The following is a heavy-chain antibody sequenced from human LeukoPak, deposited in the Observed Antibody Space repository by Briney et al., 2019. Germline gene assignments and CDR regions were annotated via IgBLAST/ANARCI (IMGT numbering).Heavy chain of an antibody. V-gene: IGHV4-59*12. Sequence: PSETLSLTCTVSGGSISSYYWSWIRQPPGKGLEWIGYIYYNGNTYYNPSLKSRVTISVDTSKNQFSLQLNSVTAADTAVYYCARGCSAGSCYHSYYWGQGTLVTVSS. D-gene: IGHD2-15*01. CDR2: IYYNGNT. CDR3: ARGCSAGSCYHSYY. CDR1: GGSISSYY. J-gene: IGHJ4*02.